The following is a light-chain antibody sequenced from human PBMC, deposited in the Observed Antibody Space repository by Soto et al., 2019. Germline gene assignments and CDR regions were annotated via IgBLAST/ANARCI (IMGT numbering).Light chain of an antibody. CDR2: YDS. V-gene: IGLV3-21*04. CDR3: QVWDSSSDNYV. CDR1: NIGSKS. J-gene: IGLJ1*01. Sequence: SYELTQPPSGSVAPGKTARITCGGNNIGSKSVHWYQQKPGQAPVLVIYYDSDRPSGIPERFSGSNSGNTATLTISRVEAGYEADYYCQVWDSSSDNYVFVTGTKVTVL.